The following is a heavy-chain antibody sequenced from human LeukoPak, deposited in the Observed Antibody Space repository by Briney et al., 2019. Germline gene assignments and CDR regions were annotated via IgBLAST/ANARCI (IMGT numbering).Heavy chain of an antibody. Sequence: SETLSLTCTVSGGSISSSSYYWSWIRQPAGKGLEWIGRIYTSGSTNYNPSLKSRVTMSVDTSKNQFSLKLSSVTAADTAVYYCARGGYYYGSGRPSSTRMDVWGKGTTVTISS. CDR1: GGSISSSSYY. CDR3: ARGGYYYGSGRPSSTRMDV. J-gene: IGHJ6*03. V-gene: IGHV4-61*02. CDR2: IYTSGST. D-gene: IGHD3-10*01.